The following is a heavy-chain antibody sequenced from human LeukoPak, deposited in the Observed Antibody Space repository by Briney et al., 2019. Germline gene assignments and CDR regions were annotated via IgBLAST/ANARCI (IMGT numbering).Heavy chain of an antibody. J-gene: IGHJ4*02. Sequence: SQTLSLTCTVSGGSISSGDYYWSWIRQPPGKGLEWIGYIYDSGNTYYNPSLRSRVTISVDRSKNQFSLRLSSVTAADTAVYFCARMYFYDSSALFDYWGQGALVTVSS. CDR2: IYDSGNT. CDR3: ARMYFYDSSALFDY. D-gene: IGHD3-22*01. CDR1: GGSISSGDYY. V-gene: IGHV4-30-4*01.